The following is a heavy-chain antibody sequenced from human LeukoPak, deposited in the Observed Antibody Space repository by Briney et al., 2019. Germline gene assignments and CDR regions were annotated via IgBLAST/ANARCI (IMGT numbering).Heavy chain of an antibody. J-gene: IGHJ6*03. CDR1: GFTFSSYG. CDR3: AKGGGYEAQYYYYYLDV. CDR2: IRYDGSNK. D-gene: IGHD5-12*01. Sequence: GGSLRLSCAASGFTFSSYGMYWVRQAPGKGLEWVAFIRYDGSNKYYADSVKGRFTVSRDNSKNTLYLQMKSLRAEDTAVYYCAKGGGYEAQYYYYYLDVWGKGTTVTISS. V-gene: IGHV3-30*02.